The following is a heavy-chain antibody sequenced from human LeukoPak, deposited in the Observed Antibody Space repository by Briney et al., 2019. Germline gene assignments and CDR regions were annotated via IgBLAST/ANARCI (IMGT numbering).Heavy chain of an antibody. Sequence: GASVKVSCKASGYTFTSYGISWVRQAPGQGLEWMGWISAYNGNTNYAQKLQGRVTMTTDTSTSTAYMELRSLRSDDTAVYYCARDLDLVATGGYYFDYWGQGTLVTVSS. CDR2: ISAYNGNT. CDR3: ARDLDLVATGGYYFDY. V-gene: IGHV1-18*01. D-gene: IGHD5-12*01. J-gene: IGHJ4*02. CDR1: GYTFTSYG.